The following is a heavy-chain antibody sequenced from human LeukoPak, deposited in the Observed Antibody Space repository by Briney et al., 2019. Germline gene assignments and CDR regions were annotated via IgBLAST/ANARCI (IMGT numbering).Heavy chain of an antibody. CDR1: GGSFSGYC. Sequence: SETLSLTCAVYGGSFSGYCWSWIRQPPGKGLEWIGEINHSGSTNYNPSLKSRVTISVDTSKNQFSLKLSSVTAADTAVYYCARGYQTYYYDSSGYYYWGQGTLVTVSS. D-gene: IGHD3-22*01. V-gene: IGHV4-34*01. CDR3: ARGYQTYYYDSSGYYY. CDR2: INHSGST. J-gene: IGHJ4*02.